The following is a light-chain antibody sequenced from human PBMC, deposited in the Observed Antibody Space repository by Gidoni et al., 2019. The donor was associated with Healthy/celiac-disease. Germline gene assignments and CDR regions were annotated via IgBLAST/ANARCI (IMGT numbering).Light chain of an antibody. CDR1: KLGDKY. CDR2: QDS. V-gene: IGLV3-1*01. Sequence: SYELPQPPSVSVSPGQTASITCSGDKLGDKYACWYQQKPGQSPVLVIYQDSKRPSGIPERFSGSNSGNTATLTISGTQAMDEADYYCQAWDSSLCVFGTGTKVTVL. J-gene: IGLJ1*01. CDR3: QAWDSSLCV.